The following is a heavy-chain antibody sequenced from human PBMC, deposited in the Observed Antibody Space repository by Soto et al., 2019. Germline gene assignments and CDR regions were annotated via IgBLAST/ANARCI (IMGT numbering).Heavy chain of an antibody. D-gene: IGHD2-15*01. CDR1: GFTFTSYA. CDR2: VSADATTT. CDR3: ARGQGIVMFPVPVGIVNRPKPTGFDY. Sequence: EVQLLESGGGLVQPGGSLRLSCAASGFTFTSYAMTWVRQAPGRDLEWVSTVSADATTTYYADSVKGRFTISRDNSKNTVSLEMKSLTVEDTDLYYCARGQGIVMFPVPVGIVNRPKPTGFDYWGQGTLVTVST. V-gene: IGHV3-23*01. J-gene: IGHJ4*02.